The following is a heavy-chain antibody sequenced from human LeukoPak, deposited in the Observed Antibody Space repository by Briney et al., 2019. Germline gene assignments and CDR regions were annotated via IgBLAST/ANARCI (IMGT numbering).Heavy chain of an antibody. D-gene: IGHD7-27*01. J-gene: IGHJ4*02. CDR1: GFIFNNYG. CDR2: ISYDGSNK. Sequence: GGSLRLSCAASGFIFNNYGMHWVRQAPGKGLEWVAVISYDGSNKYYADSVKGRFTISRDNSKYTLYLQMNSLRAEDTAVYYCARDKKTGEASEIDYWGQGTLVTVSS. CDR3: ARDKKTGEASEIDY. V-gene: IGHV3-30*03.